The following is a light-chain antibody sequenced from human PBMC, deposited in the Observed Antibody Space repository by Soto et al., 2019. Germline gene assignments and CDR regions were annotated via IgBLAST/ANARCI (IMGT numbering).Light chain of an antibody. Sequence: TVVTQYQGTMSLSPGPRATLSCRASQSVGTNLAWYQQKPGQAPRLLIYDVSTRATGIPDRFSGSGSGTDFTLTISSLQPEDFAVYCCQQHRNWPQTFDQGIKVDIK. CDR3: QQHRNWPQT. V-gene: IGKV3-15*01. J-gene: IGKJ1*01. CDR2: DVS. CDR1: QSVGTN.